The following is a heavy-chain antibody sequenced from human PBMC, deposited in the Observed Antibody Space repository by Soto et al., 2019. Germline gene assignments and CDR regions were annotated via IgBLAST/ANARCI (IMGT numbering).Heavy chain of an antibody. V-gene: IGHV3-33*08. Sequence: PGGSLRLSCAASGFTFSNYGMDWVRQAPGKGLEGVAAVVYDGSKKYYADSVKGRFTVTRDNYKNTLFLEMNALRAEDTAVYYCARDRGYRRYFDSSGFWADSWGQGTLVTVSS. CDR2: VVYDGSKK. CDR1: GFTFSNYG. J-gene: IGHJ4*02. CDR3: ARDRGYRRYFDSSGFWADS. D-gene: IGHD3-22*01.